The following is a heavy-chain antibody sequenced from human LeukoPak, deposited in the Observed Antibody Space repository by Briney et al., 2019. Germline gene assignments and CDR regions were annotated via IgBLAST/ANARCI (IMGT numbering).Heavy chain of an antibody. J-gene: IGHJ4*02. V-gene: IGHV3-74*01. CDR2: VKKDGTYR. D-gene: IGHD3-16*01. CDR3: VRDDDVYGFDY. Sequence: GGSLRLSCAASGFIFSRHWMHWVRQAPGEGLVCVARVKKDGTYRDYGDSVKGRFTISRDNAKNTLYLQVNSLRVEDTARFYCVRDDDVYGFDYWGQGTVVTVSS. CDR1: GFIFSRHW.